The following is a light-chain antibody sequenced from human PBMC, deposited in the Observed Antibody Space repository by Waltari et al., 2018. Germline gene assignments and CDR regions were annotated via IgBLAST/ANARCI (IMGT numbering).Light chain of an antibody. CDR3: QSADSSGTPVI. CDR2: KDR. V-gene: IGLV3-25*03. CDR1: TLPKQY. J-gene: IGLJ2*01. Sequence: SFELTQPPSVSVSPGQTASITCSGNTLPKQYAYWYQQKPGQAPVLIMYKDRERPSGFPERFSGSSSGKTVTLTISGVQAEDEADYYCQSADSSGTPVIFGGGTKLTVL.